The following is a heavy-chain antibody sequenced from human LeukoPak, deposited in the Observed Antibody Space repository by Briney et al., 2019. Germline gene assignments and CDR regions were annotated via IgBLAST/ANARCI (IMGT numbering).Heavy chain of an antibody. CDR1: GGTFSSFA. V-gene: IGHV1-69*01. CDR2: ITPISGTA. J-gene: IGHJ4*02. CDR3: TRDTFDSSGYFYYYFDY. Sequence: ASVKVSCKASGGTFSSFAINWVRQAPGQGLEWMGGITPISGTANYAQKFLGRVTITADESTSTAYMELSSLRSEDTAIYFCTRDTFDSSGYFYYYFDYWGQGTLVTVSS. D-gene: IGHD3-22*01.